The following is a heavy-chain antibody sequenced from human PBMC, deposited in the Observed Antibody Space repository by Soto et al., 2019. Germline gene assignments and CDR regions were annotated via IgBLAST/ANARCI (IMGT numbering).Heavy chain of an antibody. V-gene: IGHV1-69*02. CDR3: AIWVEMATIGESSFDP. CDR1: GGTFSSYT. Sequence: QVQLVQSGAEVKKPGSSVKVSCKASGGTFSSYTISWVRQAPGQGLEWMGRIIPILGIANYAQKFQGRVTITADKSTSTAYLELSSLRSADTAVYYCAIWVEMATIGESSFDPWGQGTLVTVSS. J-gene: IGHJ5*02. D-gene: IGHD2-21*01. CDR2: IIPILGIA.